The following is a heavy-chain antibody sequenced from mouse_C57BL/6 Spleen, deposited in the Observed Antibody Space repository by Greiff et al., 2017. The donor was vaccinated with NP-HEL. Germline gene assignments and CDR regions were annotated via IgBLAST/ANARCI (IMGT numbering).Heavy chain of an antibody. D-gene: IGHD1-1*01. V-gene: IGHV1-64*01. CDR3: ARDTTEDY. CDR2: IHPNSGST. Sequence: QVQLQQSGAELVKPGASVKLSCKASGYTFTSYWMHWVKQRPGQGLEWIGMIHPNSGSTNYNEKFKSKATLTVDKSSSIAYMQLSSLTSEDSAVYYCARDTTEDYWGQGTTLTVSS. CDR1: GYTFTSYW. J-gene: IGHJ2*01.